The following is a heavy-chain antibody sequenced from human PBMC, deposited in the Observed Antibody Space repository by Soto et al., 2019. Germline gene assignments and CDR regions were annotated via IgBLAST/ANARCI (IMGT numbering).Heavy chain of an antibody. CDR1: GYSFTRYW. CDR3: ARHGLELRQYYYYYMDV. V-gene: IGHV5-51*01. J-gene: IGHJ6*03. D-gene: IGHD1-7*01. CDR2: IYPGDSDT. Sequence: PGESLQISDRVSGYSFTRYWIGWVRQMHGKGLEWMGIIYPGDSDTRYSPSFQGQVTISADKSISTAYLQWSSLKASDTAMYYCARHGLELRQYYYYYMDVWGKGNPGHRLL.